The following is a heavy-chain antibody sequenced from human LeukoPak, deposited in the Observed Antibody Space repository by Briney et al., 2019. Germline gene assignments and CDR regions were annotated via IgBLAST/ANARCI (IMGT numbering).Heavy chain of an antibody. CDR1: GYTFTSYG. D-gene: IGHD3-3*01. CDR2: ISAYNGNT. CDR3: ARESRITIFGVVIKSYYGMDV. J-gene: IGHJ6*02. Sequence: ASVKVSCKASGYTFTSYGISWVRQAPGQGLEWMGWISAYNGNTNYAQKLQGRVTMTTDTSTSTAYMELSSLRSEDTAVYYCARESRITIFGVVIKSYYGMDVWGQGTTVTVSS. V-gene: IGHV1-18*01.